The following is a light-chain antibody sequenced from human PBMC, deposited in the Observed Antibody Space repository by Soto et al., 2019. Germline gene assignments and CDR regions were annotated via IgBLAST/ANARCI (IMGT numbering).Light chain of an antibody. Sequence: DIQLTQSPSFLSASVGDRVTITCRASQDISNYLAWYQQKPRKAPKFLLYATSTLQSGVPSRFSCIGSGTDFSLIVSSLQPEDFATYYCLQDYNYPLTFGGGTKVDIK. V-gene: IGKV1-9*01. J-gene: IGKJ4*01. CDR1: QDISNY. CDR3: LQDYNYPLT. CDR2: ATS.